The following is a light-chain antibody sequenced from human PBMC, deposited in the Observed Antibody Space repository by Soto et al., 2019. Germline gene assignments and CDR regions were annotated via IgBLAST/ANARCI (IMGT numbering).Light chain of an antibody. V-gene: IGLV2-14*02. J-gene: IGLJ2*01. Sequence: QSVLTQPASVSGSPGQSLTISCTGTNNDVGRYNLVSWYQQHPGKAPRLIIYEVNKRPSGVSHRFSGSKSGNTASLTISGLQAEDEADYYCSSYISSSTFVVFGGGTKLTVL. CDR1: NNDVGRYNL. CDR2: EVN. CDR3: SSYISSSTFVV.